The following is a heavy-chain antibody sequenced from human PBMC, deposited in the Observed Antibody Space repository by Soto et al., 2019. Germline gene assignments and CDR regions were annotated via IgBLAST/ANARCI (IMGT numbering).Heavy chain of an antibody. V-gene: IGHV4-34*01. CDR3: ARGLNYYDSSGSRYYYYYYGMDV. D-gene: IGHD3-22*01. J-gene: IGHJ6*02. CDR2: INHSGST. Sequence: SETLSLTCAFYCGSFIGYYWSWIRQPPGKGLEWIGEINHSGSTNYNPSLKSRVTISVDTSKNQFSLKLSSVTAADTAVYYCARGLNYYDSSGSRYYYYYYGMDVWGQGTTVTVSS. CDR1: CGSFIGYY.